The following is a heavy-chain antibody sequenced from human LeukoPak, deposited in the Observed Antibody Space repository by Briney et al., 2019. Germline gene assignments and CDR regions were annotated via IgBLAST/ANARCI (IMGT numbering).Heavy chain of an antibody. J-gene: IGHJ6*03. V-gene: IGHV3-43*01. CDR3: ARVASYGDHANYYYYYMDV. CDR1: GFTFEDYT. CDR2: ITWDGGSI. Sequence: GGSLRLSCAASGFTFEDYTMHWVRQAPGKGLEWVSLITWDGGSIYYADSVKGRFTISRDYSKNTLYLQMNRLRAEDTAVYYCARVASYGDHANYYYYYMDVWGKGTTVTISS. D-gene: IGHD4-17*01.